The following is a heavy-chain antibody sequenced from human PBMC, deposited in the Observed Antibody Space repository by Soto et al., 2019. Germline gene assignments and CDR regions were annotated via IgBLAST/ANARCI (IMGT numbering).Heavy chain of an antibody. CDR3: ARSRYSSSWLVPYYYYGMDV. Sequence: GGSLRLSCAASGFTFSSYDMHWVRQATGKGLEWVSAIGTAGDTYYPGSVKGRFTISRENAKNSLYLQMNSLRAEDTAVYYCARSRYSSSWLVPYYYYGMDVWGQGTTVTVSS. CDR1: GFTFSSYD. V-gene: IGHV3-13*01. J-gene: IGHJ6*02. CDR2: IGTAGDT. D-gene: IGHD6-13*01.